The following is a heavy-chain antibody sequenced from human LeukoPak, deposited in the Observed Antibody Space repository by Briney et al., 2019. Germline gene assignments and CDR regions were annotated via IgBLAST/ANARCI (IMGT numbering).Heavy chain of an antibody. V-gene: IGHV3-48*03. CDR3: ARDGNYDILTGSLDY. Sequence: GGSLRLSCAASGFTFSSYEMTWVRQATGKGLEWVSYISSSGSTIYYADSVKGRFTISRDNAKNSLYLQMNSLRAEDTALYYCARDGNYDILTGSLDYWGQGTLVTVSS. CDR2: ISSSGSTI. J-gene: IGHJ4*02. D-gene: IGHD3-9*01. CDR1: GFTFSSYE.